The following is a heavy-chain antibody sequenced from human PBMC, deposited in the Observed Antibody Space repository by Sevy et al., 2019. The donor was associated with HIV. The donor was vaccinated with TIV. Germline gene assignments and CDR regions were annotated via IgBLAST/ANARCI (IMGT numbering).Heavy chain of an antibody. CDR1: GFTFSNYA. J-gene: IGHJ4*02. V-gene: IGHV3-30-3*01. D-gene: IGHD6-13*01. CDR2: ISYDGSNN. Sequence: GGSQRLSCAASGFTFSNYAMHWVRQSPGKGLEWVAVISYDGSNNNYADSVKGRFTISRDDSKNTLYLQMISLRPEDTAAYYCARGLYLGYSSSWYYFDSWGQGIRVTVSS. CDR3: ARGLYLGYSSSWYYFDS.